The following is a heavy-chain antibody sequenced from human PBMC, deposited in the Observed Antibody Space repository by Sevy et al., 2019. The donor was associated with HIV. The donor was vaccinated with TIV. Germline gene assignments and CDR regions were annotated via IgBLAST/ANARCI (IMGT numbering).Heavy chain of an antibody. D-gene: IGHD6-19*01. CDR2: INPNSGGT. Sequence: ASVKVSCKASGYTFTGYYMHWVRQAPGQGLEWMGWINPNSGGTNYAQKFQGRVTMTRDTSISTAYMELSRLRSDDTAVYYCARDRGLSIAVAGAFDIWGQGTMVTVSS. J-gene: IGHJ3*02. CDR3: ARDRGLSIAVAGAFDI. CDR1: GYTFTGYY. V-gene: IGHV1-2*02.